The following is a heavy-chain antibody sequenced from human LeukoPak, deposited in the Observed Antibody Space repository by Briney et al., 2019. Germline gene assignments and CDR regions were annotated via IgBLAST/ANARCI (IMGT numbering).Heavy chain of an antibody. V-gene: IGHV1-3*01. CDR3: ARDVPIYWYLDL. CDR1: GGTFSSYA. J-gene: IGHJ2*01. CDR2: INAGKGDT. Sequence: ASVKVSCKASGGTFSSYAIHWVRQAPGQSLEWMGWINAGKGDTKYSQNFQGRVTLTRDTSATTAYMELSSLRSEDTAVYYCARDVPIYWYLDLWGRGTLVTVSS.